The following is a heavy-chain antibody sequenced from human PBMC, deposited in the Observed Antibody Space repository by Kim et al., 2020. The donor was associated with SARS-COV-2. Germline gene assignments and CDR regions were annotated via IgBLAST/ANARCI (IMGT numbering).Heavy chain of an antibody. CDR3: AREGDYVWGSYRNNWFDP. CDR2: IIPIFGTA. CDR1: GGTFSSYA. V-gene: IGHV1-69*13. Sequence: SVKVSCKASGGTFSSYAISWVRQAPGQGLEWMGGIIPIFGTANYAQKFQGRVTITADESTSTAYMELSSLRSEDTAVYYCAREGDYVWGSYRNNWFDPWGQGTLVTVSS. D-gene: IGHD3-16*02. J-gene: IGHJ5*02.